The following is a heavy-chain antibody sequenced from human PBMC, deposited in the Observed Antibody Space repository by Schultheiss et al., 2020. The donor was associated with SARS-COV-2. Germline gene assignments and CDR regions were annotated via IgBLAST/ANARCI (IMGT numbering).Heavy chain of an antibody. CDR2: IYTSGST. D-gene: IGHD6-19*01. V-gene: IGHV4-4*07. Sequence: SETLSLTCTVSGGSISSYYWSWIRQPAGKGLEWIGRIYTSGSTNYNPSLKSRVTISVDTSKNQFSLKLSSVTAADTAVYYCAREGQYWYSSGWKGAFDIWGQGTMVTVSS. CDR1: GGSISSYY. CDR3: AREGQYWYSSGWKGAFDI. J-gene: IGHJ3*02.